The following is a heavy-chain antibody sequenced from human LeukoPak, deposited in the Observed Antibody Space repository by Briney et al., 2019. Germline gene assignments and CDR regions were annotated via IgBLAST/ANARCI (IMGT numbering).Heavy chain of an antibody. V-gene: IGHV1-2*02. Sequence: ASVKVSCKASGYTFTGYYMHWVRQAPGQGLEWMGWINPNSGGTNYAQKFQGRVTMTRDTSISTAYMELSRLRSDDTAVYYCARGRGPSLWFGESNYYYYGMDVWGQGTTVTVSS. CDR1: GYTFTGYY. J-gene: IGHJ6*02. CDR2: INPNSGGT. CDR3: ARGRGPSLWFGESNYYYYGMDV. D-gene: IGHD3-10*01.